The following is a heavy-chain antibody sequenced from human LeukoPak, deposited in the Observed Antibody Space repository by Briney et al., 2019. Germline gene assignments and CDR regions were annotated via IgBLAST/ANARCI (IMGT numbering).Heavy chain of an antibody. CDR2: IYYSGST. CDR3: AREYVVVVPAATYLDY. CDR1: GGSISSGDYY. Sequence: SQTLSLTCTVSGGSISSGDYYWSWIRQPPGKGLEWIGYIYYSGSTYYNPSLKSRVTISVDTSKNQFSLKLSSVTAADTAVYYCAREYVVVVPAATYLDYWGQGTLVTVSS. D-gene: IGHD2-2*01. J-gene: IGHJ4*02. V-gene: IGHV4-30-4*01.